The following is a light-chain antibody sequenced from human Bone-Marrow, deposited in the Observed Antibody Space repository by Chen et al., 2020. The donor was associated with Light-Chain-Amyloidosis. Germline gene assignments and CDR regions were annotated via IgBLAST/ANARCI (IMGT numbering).Light chain of an antibody. J-gene: IGLJ2*01. CDR1: DLPTKY. Sequence: YELTQPPSVSESPGQTARITCSGDDLPTKYAYWYQQKPGQAPVLVIHRDTARPSGISERFSGSSSGTTATLTISVVQAEDEADYHCQSADSSGTYEVIFGGGTKLTVL. V-gene: IGLV3-25*03. CDR2: RDT. CDR3: QSADSSGTYEVI.